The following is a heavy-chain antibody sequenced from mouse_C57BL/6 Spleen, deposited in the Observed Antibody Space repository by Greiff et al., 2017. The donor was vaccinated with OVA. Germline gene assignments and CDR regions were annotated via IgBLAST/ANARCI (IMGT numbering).Heavy chain of an antibody. CDR3: TRSGRWLRGDY. Sequence: QVQLQQPGAELVKPGASVKMSCKASGYTFTNYWITWVQQRPGQGLEWIGDIYPGSGSTNYNEKFKSKATLTVDTSSSTDYMQLSSLTSEDSAVYYCTRSGRWLRGDYWGQGTSVTVSS. CDR1: GYTFTNYW. J-gene: IGHJ4*01. D-gene: IGHD2-2*01. CDR2: IYPGSGST. V-gene: IGHV1-55*01.